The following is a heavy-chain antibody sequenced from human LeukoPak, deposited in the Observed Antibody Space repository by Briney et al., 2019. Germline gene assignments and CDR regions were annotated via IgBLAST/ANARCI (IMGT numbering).Heavy chain of an antibody. CDR1: GGSISTYY. CDR3: ARGENTVGATDFDY. V-gene: IGHV4-59*01. Sequence: PSETLSLTCTVSGGSISTYYWSWIRQPPGKGLEWIGSIYYSGSPNYNPSLKSRITISLDTSKNQYSLKLSSVTAADTAVYYCARGENTVGATDFDYWGQGTLVTVSS. CDR2: IYYSGSP. D-gene: IGHD1-26*01. J-gene: IGHJ4*02.